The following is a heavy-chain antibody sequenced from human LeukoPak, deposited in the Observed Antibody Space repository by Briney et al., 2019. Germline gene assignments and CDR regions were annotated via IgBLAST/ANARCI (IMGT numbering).Heavy chain of an antibody. CDR2: IYYSGST. Sequence: SETLSLTCTVSGGSISSYYWSWIRQPPGKGLEGIGYIYYSGSTNYNPSLKSRVTISVDTSKNQFSLKLSSVTAADTAVYYCARASPGFSRIPYYYYYYYMDVWGKGTTVTVSS. V-gene: IGHV4-59*01. J-gene: IGHJ6*03. CDR1: GGSISSYY. D-gene: IGHD2-15*01. CDR3: ARASPGFSRIPYYYYYYYMDV.